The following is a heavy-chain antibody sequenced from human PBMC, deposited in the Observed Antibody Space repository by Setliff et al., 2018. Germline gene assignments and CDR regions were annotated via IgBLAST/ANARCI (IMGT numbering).Heavy chain of an antibody. CDR3: AADQPKEWLRYYYYGMDI. CDR2: IVVGSGNT. J-gene: IGHJ6*02. Sequence: SVKVSCKASGFTFTSSAMQWVRQARGQRLEWIGWIVVGSGNTNYAQKFQEIVTITRDMSTSTVYMERSSLRSEDTAVYYCAADQPKEWLRYYYYGMDIWGQGTTVTVSS. CDR1: GFTFTSSA. V-gene: IGHV1-58*02. D-gene: IGHD3-3*01.